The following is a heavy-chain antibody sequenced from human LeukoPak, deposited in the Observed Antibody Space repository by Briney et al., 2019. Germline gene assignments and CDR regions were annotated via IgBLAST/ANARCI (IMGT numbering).Heavy chain of an antibody. J-gene: IGHJ6*02. CDR1: GFTFSGSA. CDR2: IRSKANSYAT. V-gene: IGHV3-73*01. CDR3: TRHKAAGYYYYGMDV. Sequence: RGSLRLSCAASGFTFSGSAMHWVRQASGKGLEWVGRIRSKANSYATAYAASVKGRFTISRDDSKNTAYLQMNSLKTEDTAVYYCTRHKAAGYYYYGMDVWGQGTTVTVSS. D-gene: IGHD6-13*01.